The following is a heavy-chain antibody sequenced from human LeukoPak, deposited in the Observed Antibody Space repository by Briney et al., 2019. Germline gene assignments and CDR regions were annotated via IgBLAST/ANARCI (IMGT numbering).Heavy chain of an antibody. CDR3: AKDRQVFDSFDY. J-gene: IGHJ4*02. CDR1: GGTFSSYA. V-gene: IGHV1-69*13. Sequence: SVKVSCKASGGTFSSYAISWVRQAPGQGLEWMGGIIPIFGTANYAQKFQGRVTITADESTSTAYMELSSLRSEDMAVYYCAKDRQVFDSFDYWGQGTLVTVSS. CDR2: IIPIFGTA. D-gene: IGHD6-6*01.